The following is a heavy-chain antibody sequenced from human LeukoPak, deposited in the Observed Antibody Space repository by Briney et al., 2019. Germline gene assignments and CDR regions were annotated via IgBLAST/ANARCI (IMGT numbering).Heavy chain of an antibody. Sequence: AGSLRFSCAASGFTFSSYGMHWVRQAPGKGLEWVAVIWYDGSNKYYADSVKGRFTISRDNSKNTLYLQMNSLRAEDTAVYYCARGRYSSGWYFDYWGQGTLVTVSS. CDR3: ARGRYSSGWYFDY. CDR1: GFTFSSYG. V-gene: IGHV3-33*01. CDR2: IWYDGSNK. D-gene: IGHD6-19*01. J-gene: IGHJ4*02.